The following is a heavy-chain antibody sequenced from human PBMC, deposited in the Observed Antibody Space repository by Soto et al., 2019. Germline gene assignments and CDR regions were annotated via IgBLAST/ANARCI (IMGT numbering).Heavy chain of an antibody. V-gene: IGHV1-18*01. CDR3: ARDCGVAPPAAVNTHYYSYMDV. J-gene: IGHJ6*03. Sequence: QDQLVQSGVEVKKPGASVKVSCKASGYSFTNYGITWVRQAPGQGFEWMGWISAYNGNTNYAQKFQGKVTMTTNTSTSTVYFELRSLTSYDTAVYYCARDCGVAPPAAVNTHYYSYMDVWGKGTTVTVSS. CDR2: ISAYNGNT. CDR1: GYSFTNYG. D-gene: IGHD2-15*01.